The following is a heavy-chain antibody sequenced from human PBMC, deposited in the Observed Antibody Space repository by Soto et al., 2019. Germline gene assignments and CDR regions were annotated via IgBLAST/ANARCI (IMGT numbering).Heavy chain of an antibody. CDR2: INHSGST. V-gene: IGHV4-34*01. J-gene: IGHJ4*02. CDR1: GGSFSGYY. D-gene: IGHD2-15*01. CDR3: ARRVAATDFAY. Sequence: QVQLQQWCAGLLKPSETLSLTCAVYGGSFSGYYWSWIRPPPGKGLEWIGEINHSGSTNYNPSLKSRVTISVDTSKNQFSLKLSSVTAADTAVYYGARRVAATDFAYWGQGTLVTVSS.